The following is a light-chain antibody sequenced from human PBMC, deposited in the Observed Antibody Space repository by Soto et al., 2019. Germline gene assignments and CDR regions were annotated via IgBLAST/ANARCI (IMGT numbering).Light chain of an antibody. CDR1: QSISSW. J-gene: IGKJ1*01. Sequence: DIQMTQSPSTLSASVGDRVTITCRASQSISSWLAWYQQKPGKAPKLLIYDASSLESGVPSRFSGSASGTEFTLTISGLQPDDFATYYCQQYNSYSGGTFGQGTKVDI. CDR3: QQYNSYSGGT. V-gene: IGKV1-5*01. CDR2: DAS.